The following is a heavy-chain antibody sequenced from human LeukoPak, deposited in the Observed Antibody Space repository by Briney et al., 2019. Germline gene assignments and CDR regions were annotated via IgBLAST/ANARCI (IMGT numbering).Heavy chain of an antibody. V-gene: IGHV4-39*07. CDR1: GGSISSSSYY. Sequence: SETLSLTCTVSGGSISSSSYYWGWIRQPPGKGLEWIGSIYYSGSTYYNPSLKSRVTISVDTSKNQFSLKLSSVTAADTAVYYCWTTYYDFWSGYFHFDCWGQGTLVTVSS. CDR3: WTTYYDFWSGYFHFDC. CDR2: IYYSGST. J-gene: IGHJ4*02. D-gene: IGHD3-3*01.